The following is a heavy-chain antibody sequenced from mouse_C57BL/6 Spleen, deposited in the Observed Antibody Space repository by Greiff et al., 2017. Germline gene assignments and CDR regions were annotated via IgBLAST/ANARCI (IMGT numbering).Heavy chain of an antibody. CDR1: GYSITSGYY. V-gene: IGHV3-6*01. CDR3: ARAGTGTCDY. Sequence: VQLQQSGPGLVKPSQSLSLTCSVTGYSITSGYYWNWIRQFPGNKLEWMGYISYDGSNNYNPSLKNRISITRDTSKNQFFLKLNSVTTEDTATYYCARAGTGTCDYWGQGTTLTVSS. J-gene: IGHJ2*01. D-gene: IGHD4-1*01. CDR2: ISYDGSN.